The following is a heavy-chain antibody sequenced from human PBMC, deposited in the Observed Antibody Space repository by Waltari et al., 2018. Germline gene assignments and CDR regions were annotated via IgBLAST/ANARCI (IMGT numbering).Heavy chain of an antibody. Sequence: QVQLVQSGAEVKKHGSSVKVSCKASGGTFSSYAISWVRQAPGQGLEWMGGIIPSFCTANNEQKFQGRVTITADESTSTAYMELSILRSEDTAVYYCARFSSRDGYNSRGLDYWGQGTLVTVSS. J-gene: IGHJ4*02. CDR1: GGTFSSYA. CDR2: IIPSFCTA. CDR3: ARFSSRDGYNSRGLDY. D-gene: IGHD5-12*01. V-gene: IGHV1-69*01.